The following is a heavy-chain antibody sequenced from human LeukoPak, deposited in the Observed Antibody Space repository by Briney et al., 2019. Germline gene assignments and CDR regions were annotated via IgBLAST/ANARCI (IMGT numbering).Heavy chain of an antibody. CDR2: ISWDSGRI. CDR3: AKDLRSANDGFDI. D-gene: IGHD3-10*01. CDR1: GFTFDDYA. V-gene: IGHV3-9*01. J-gene: IGHJ3*02. Sequence: PGGSLRLSCAASGFTFDDYAMHWVRQAPGKGLEWVSGISWDSGRIGYADSVKGRFTISRDNAKNSLYLQMNSLRVEDTALYYCAKDLRSANDGFDIWGQGTKVTVSS.